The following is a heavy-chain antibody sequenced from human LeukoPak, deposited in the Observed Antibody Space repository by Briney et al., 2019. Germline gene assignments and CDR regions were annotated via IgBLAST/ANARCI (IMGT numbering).Heavy chain of an antibody. CDR1: GFIFSDYG. CDR3: AKDDPYYYDASGLFDY. J-gene: IGHJ4*02. Sequence: GGSLRLSCAASGFIFSDYGMHWVRQAPGKGLEGVAFIRSAGNDKYYADSMKGRFTISRDNSKNTLSLQMNSLRAEDTAVYYCAKDDPYYYDASGLFDYWGQGTLVTVSS. V-gene: IGHV3-30*02. CDR2: IRSAGNDK. D-gene: IGHD3-22*01.